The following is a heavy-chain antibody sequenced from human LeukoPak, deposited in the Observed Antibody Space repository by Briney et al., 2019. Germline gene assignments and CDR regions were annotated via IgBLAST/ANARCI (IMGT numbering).Heavy chain of an antibody. CDR2: INHSGST. Sequence: KPAETLSLTCAVYGGSFSGYYGRWIRQPPGKGREGIGEINHSGSTNYNPSLKSRVTISVDTSKNQFSLKLSSVTAADTAVYYCARGSGYSYGLSPDYWGQGTLVTVSS. J-gene: IGHJ4*02. CDR1: GGSFSGYY. CDR3: ARGSGYSYGLSPDY. V-gene: IGHV4-34*01. D-gene: IGHD5-18*01.